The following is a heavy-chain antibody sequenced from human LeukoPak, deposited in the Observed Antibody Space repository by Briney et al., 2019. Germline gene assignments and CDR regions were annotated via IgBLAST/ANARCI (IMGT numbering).Heavy chain of an antibody. CDR2: LSGSGKYT. CDR3: AKSRATGTYPGRFDY. D-gene: IGHD3-10*01. Sequence: GRSLRLSCAASGFTFSSYAMSWVRQAPGRGLEWVSSLSGSGKYTFYADSVKGRFTISRDNSRNELFLQMNSLTSGDTAEYYCAKSRATGTYPGRFDYWGLGILVTVSS. J-gene: IGHJ4*02. V-gene: IGHV3-23*01. CDR1: GFTFSSYA.